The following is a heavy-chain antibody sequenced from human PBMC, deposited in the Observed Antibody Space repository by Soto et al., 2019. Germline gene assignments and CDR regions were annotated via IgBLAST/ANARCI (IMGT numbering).Heavy chain of an antibody. Sequence: PSETLSLTCTVSGGSISSSTYYWDWIRQPPGKGLEWIGAMYYTGNKNYNPSLESRVTISVDTSKNQFSLKLSSVTAADTAVYYCARHRGGSSWSIRTMIFDYLGQGTLVTVSS. J-gene: IGHJ4*02. CDR1: GGSISSSTYY. CDR2: MYYTGNK. V-gene: IGHV4-39*01. CDR3: ARHRGGSSWSIRTMIFDY. D-gene: IGHD6-13*01.